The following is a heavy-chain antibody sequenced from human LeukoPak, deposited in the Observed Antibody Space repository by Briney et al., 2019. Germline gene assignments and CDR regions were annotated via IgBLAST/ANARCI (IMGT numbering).Heavy chain of an antibody. Sequence: PGRSLRLSCAASGFTVSSYGMHWVRQAPGKGLEWVAVISYDGSNKYYADSVKGRFTISRDNSKNTLYLQMNSLRAEDTAVYYCAKDPRSMVRPYYGMDVWGQGTTVTDSS. CDR2: ISYDGSNK. CDR3: AKDPRSMVRPYYGMDV. J-gene: IGHJ6*02. CDR1: GFTVSSYG. V-gene: IGHV3-30*18. D-gene: IGHD3-10*01.